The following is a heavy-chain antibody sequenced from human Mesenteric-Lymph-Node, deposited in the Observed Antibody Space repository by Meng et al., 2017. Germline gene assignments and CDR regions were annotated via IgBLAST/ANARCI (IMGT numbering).Heavy chain of an antibody. CDR2: IYYSGST. CDR1: GGSISSSSYY. Sequence: QLQLQESGPGLVKPSETLSLTCTVSGGSISSSSYYLAWIRQPPGKGLEWIGSIYYSGSTYYNSSLKSRVTISVDTSKNQFSLKLSSVTAADTAVYYCVRQSDYGDYRGAFDIWGQGTMVTVSS. D-gene: IGHD4-17*01. V-gene: IGHV4-39*01. J-gene: IGHJ3*02. CDR3: VRQSDYGDYRGAFDI.